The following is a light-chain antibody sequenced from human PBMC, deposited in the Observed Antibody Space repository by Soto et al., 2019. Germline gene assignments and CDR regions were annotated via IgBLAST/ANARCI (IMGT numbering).Light chain of an antibody. J-gene: IGKJ1*01. CDR2: GAS. CDR3: QQSYSIPWT. V-gene: IGKV3-20*01. Sequence: EIVLTQSPDTLSLSPGQRATLSCRASQSVSSTYLAWYQQKPGQAPRLLIYGASSRATGIPDRFSGSGSGTDFTLTISRLEPEDFATYYCQQSYSIPWTFGQGTKVDIK. CDR1: QSVSSTY.